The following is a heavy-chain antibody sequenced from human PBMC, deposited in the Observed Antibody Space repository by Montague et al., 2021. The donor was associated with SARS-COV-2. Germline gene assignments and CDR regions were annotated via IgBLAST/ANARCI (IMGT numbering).Heavy chain of an antibody. CDR1: GASITSGNNF. V-gene: IGHV4-61*09. CDR2: IDTSGGT. D-gene: IGHD3-16*01. J-gene: IGHJ6*02. Sequence: TLSLTCTVSGASITSGNNFWTWMRRAAGRGLEWIGQIDTSGGTIYNPSLKTRVNILSDTSKNQLSLKLTSVTAADTAVYYCARHRPESGTISPGVLGLFTTVKLSGGGMDVWGQGTTVTVSS. CDR3: ARHRPESGTISPGVLGLFTTVKLSGGGMDV.